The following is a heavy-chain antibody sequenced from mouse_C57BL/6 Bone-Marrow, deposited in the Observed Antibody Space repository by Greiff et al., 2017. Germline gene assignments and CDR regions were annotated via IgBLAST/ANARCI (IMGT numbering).Heavy chain of an antibody. CDR2: ISSGGSYT. J-gene: IGHJ2*01. D-gene: IGHD2-4*01. Sequence: EVKLVESGGDLVKPGGSLKLPCAASGFTFSSYGMSWVRQTPDKRLEWVATISSGGSYTYYPDSVKGRFTISSDNDKNTLSLQMSSLESEDTAICYCARRGDDYDERPYFDYWGKGATLTVSS. V-gene: IGHV5-6*02. CDR3: ARRGDDYDERPYFDY. CDR1: GFTFSSYG.